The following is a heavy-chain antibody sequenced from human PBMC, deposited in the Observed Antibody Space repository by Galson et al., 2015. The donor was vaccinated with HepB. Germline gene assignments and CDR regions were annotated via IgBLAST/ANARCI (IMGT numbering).Heavy chain of an antibody. D-gene: IGHD3-10*01. CDR3: ARALGRITLERGVTPVC. V-gene: IGHV1-3*01. CDR2: INAGNSNK. J-gene: IGHJ4*02. CDR1: GYTFDYYV. Sequence: SVKVSCKASGYTFDYYVLHWLRQAPGQRLEWMGWINAGNSNKKISQKFEARVIISRDRSETTAYMELTNLRSEDTAVYYCARALGRITLERGVTPVCWGQGSLVTVSS.